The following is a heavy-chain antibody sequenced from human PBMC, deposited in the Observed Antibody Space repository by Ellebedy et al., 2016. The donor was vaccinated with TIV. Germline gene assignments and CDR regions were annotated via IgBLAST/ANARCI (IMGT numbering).Heavy chain of an antibody. CDR1: GFTFSSYA. D-gene: IGHD3-10*01. Sequence: GESLKISCAASGFTFSSYAMHSVRQAPGQGLEYVSAISSNGGSTYYANSVKGRFTISRDNSKNTLYLQMGSLKSDDTDVYYCARVWFEQRIAPRRTNWFDPWGQGTLVTVSS. CDR3: ARVWFEQRIAPRRTNWFDP. J-gene: IGHJ5*02. CDR2: ISSNGGST. V-gene: IGHV3-64*01.